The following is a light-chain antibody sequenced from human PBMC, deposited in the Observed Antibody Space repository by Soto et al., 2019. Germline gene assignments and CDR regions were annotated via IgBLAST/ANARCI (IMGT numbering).Light chain of an antibody. CDR2: DAS. CDR1: QSISSW. V-gene: IGKV1-5*01. CDR3: QHRSDSAIT. J-gene: IGKJ4*01. Sequence: IRMTHAYANLSEAVGRRVTITYRASQSISSWLAWYQQKPGKAPNLLIYDASSLESGVPSRFSGRGSGTDFTLIICRHAPEDVVVYYGQHRSDSAITFGGGTQVEI.